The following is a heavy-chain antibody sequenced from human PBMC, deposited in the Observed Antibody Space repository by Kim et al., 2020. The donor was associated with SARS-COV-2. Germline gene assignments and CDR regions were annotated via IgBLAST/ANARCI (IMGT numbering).Heavy chain of an antibody. CDR3: ARVGAGTSTDY. CDR1: GFTFSSYD. CDR2: IGTAGDT. J-gene: IGHJ4*02. V-gene: IGHV3-13*04. D-gene: IGHD6-19*01. Sequence: GGSLRLSCAASGFTFSSYDMHWVRQATGKGLEWVSAIGTAGDTYYPGSVKGRFTISRENAKNSLYLQMNSLRAGDTAVYYCARVGAGTSTDYWGQGTLVTVSS.